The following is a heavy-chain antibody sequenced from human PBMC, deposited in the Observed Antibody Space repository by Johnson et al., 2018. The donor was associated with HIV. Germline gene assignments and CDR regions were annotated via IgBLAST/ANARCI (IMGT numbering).Heavy chain of an antibody. CDR1: GFTVSNNY. J-gene: IGHJ3*02. D-gene: IGHD3-22*01. CDR2: IHRGGSP. CDR3: ARERVHDKSGLDAFDI. V-gene: IGHV3-66*02. Sequence: VQLVESGGGLVQPGGSLRLSCTASGFTVSNNYMTWVRQAPERGLEWLSVIHRGGSPAYADSVTGRFTVSRDNSKNSLYLQMGRLRAEDKGVYYCARERVHDKSGLDAFDIWGQGTMVTVSS.